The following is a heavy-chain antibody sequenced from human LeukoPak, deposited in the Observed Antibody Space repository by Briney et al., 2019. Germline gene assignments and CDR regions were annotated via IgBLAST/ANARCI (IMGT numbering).Heavy chain of an antibody. CDR2: ISEDGTTK. V-gene: IGHV3-30-3*01. J-gene: IGHJ4*02. D-gene: IGHD2-21*02. CDR1: GFTFSHYA. CDR3: VRDRVNRIFCGGDCYSAVFDH. Sequence: GGSLRLSCAASGFTFSHYAMHWLRQAPGMGLEWVAVISEDGTTKFYADSVKGRFTFSRDNPKNTLSLQMNSLRVEDTAIYYCVRDRVNRIFCGGDCYSAVFDHWGQGTLVTVAS.